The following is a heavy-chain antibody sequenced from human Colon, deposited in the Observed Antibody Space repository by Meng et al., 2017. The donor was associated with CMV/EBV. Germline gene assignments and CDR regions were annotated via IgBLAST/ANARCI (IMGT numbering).Heavy chain of an antibody. Sequence: GESLKISCAASGFTFSSYGMHWVRQAPGKGLEWVAVIWYDGSNKYYADSVKGRFTISRDNSKNTLYLQMNSLRAEDTAVYYCAKFGAAGDYYYQGFDVWGQGTSVTVSS. CDR1: GFTFSSYG. CDR2: IWYDGSNK. J-gene: IGHJ6*02. D-gene: IGHD3-10*01. V-gene: IGHV3-33*06. CDR3: AKFGAAGDYYYQGFDV.